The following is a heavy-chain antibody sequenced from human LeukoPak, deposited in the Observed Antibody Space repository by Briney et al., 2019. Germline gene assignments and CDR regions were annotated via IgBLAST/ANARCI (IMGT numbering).Heavy chain of an antibody. CDR3: ARGTCSSGWSD. V-gene: IGHV3-48*03. Sequence: PGGSLRLSCAASGFTFSSYEINWVRQAPGQGLEWVSSISSSGDTKYYADSVKGRFTISRDNAKNSLYLQMNSLRAEDTAVYYCARGTCSSGWSDWGQGTLVTVSS. D-gene: IGHD6-19*01. J-gene: IGHJ4*02. CDR1: GFTFSSYE. CDR2: ISSSGDTK.